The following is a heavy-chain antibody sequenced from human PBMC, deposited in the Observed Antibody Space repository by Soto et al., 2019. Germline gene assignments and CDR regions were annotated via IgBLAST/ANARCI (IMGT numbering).Heavy chain of an antibody. CDR3: ARDRVMRGNAYYYGMDV. CDR1: GDTFTTYT. D-gene: IGHD3-16*01. CDR2: ITPLHRSP. J-gene: IGHJ6*02. V-gene: IGHV1-69*16. Sequence: QVQLLQSGAEVKKPGSSVKVSCKASGDTFTTYTISWVRQAPGQGLEWVGEITPLHRSPSYAQKLEGRVSLSADQSTSTAFMELRSLRSEDTAIYYCARDRVMRGNAYYYGMDVWGQGTTVTVSS.